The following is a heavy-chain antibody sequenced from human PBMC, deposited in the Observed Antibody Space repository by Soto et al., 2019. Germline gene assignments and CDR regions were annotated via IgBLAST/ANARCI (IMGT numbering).Heavy chain of an antibody. CDR3: ARGGSSSSHFDY. J-gene: IGHJ4*02. Sequence: SETLSLTCTVSGGSVSSGSYYWSWIRQPPGKGLEWIGYIYYSGSTNYNPSLKSRVTISVDTSKNQFSLKLSSVTAADTALYYCARGGSSSSHFDYWGQGTLVTVSS. V-gene: IGHV4-61*01. D-gene: IGHD6-6*01. CDR2: IYYSGST. CDR1: GGSVSSGSYY.